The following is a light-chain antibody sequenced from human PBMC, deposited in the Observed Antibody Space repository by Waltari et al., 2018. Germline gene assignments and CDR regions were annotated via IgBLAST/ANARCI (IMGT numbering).Light chain of an antibody. V-gene: IGLV1-44*01. CDR2: TVN. CDR3: AAWDDSLNGRV. J-gene: IGLJ3*02. Sequence: QSVLTQPPSASGTPGQVVTVSCSGSNSHIVGNGLSWYQQVPGTAPKLLIHTVNRRPSGVPDRFSGSKSGTSASLAISGLQSEDEAHYSCAAWDDSLNGRVFGGGTKVTVL. CDR1: NSHIVGNG.